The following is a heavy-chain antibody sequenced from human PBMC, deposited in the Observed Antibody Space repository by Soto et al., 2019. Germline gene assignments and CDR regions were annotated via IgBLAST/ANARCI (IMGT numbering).Heavy chain of an antibody. CDR2: INRNGGGA. CDR1: GFPFSSYA. Sequence: EVQLLDSGGGLVQPGGSLRLSCKVSGFPFSSYAMSWVRQAPGKGLEWVSSINRNGGGANYADSVKGRFTISRDDSNDVLSLQMNSLRAEDTAIYYCATGYYFDFWAREPWSPSPQ. CDR3: ATGYYFDF. J-gene: IGHJ4*02. V-gene: IGHV3-23*01.